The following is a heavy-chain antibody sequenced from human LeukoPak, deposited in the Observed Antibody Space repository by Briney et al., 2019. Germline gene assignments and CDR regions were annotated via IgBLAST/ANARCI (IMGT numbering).Heavy chain of an antibody. D-gene: IGHD2-2*01. Sequence: ASVKVSRKASGYTFTGYYMHWVRQAPGQGLEWMGWMNPNSGNTGYAQKFQGRVTITRNTSISTAYMELSSLRSEDTAVYYCARVPVYCSSTSCRFDYWGQGTLVTVSS. V-gene: IGHV1-8*03. J-gene: IGHJ4*02. CDR2: MNPNSGNT. CDR3: ARVPVYCSSTSCRFDY. CDR1: GYTFTGYY.